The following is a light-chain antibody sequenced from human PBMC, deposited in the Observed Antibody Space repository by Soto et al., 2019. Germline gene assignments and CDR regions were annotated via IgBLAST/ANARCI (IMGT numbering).Light chain of an antibody. Sequence: QSPSTLSAXVGDXVTVTCRASXSVSGWLAWYQQKPGEAPKLLIYDASALPRGVPSRFSGSGSGTKFTLTIASLQPDDFATYYCQQYETFSGTFGPGTKVEI. CDR3: QQYETFSGT. CDR1: XSVSGW. J-gene: IGKJ1*01. V-gene: IGKV1-5*01. CDR2: DAS.